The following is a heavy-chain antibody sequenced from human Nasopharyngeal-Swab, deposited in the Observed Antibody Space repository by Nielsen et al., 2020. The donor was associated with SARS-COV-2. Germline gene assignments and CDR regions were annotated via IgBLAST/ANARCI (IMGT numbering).Heavy chain of an antibody. Sequence: GSLRLSCAVYGGSFSSYYWGWIRQPPGKGLEWIGSIYYSGSTYYNPSLKSRVTISVDTSKNQFSLKLSSVTAADTAVYYCARFKWFGELLDYWGQGTLVTVSS. CDR2: IYYSGST. CDR1: GGSFSSYY. CDR3: ARFKWFGELLDY. J-gene: IGHJ4*02. D-gene: IGHD3-10*01. V-gene: IGHV4-39*01.